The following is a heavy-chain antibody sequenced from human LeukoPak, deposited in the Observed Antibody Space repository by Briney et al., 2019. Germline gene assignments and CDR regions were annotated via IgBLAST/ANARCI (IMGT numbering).Heavy chain of an antibody. CDR1: GYRFTNYW. J-gene: IGHJ4*02. CDR3: AGWGGVSIDF. V-gene: IGHV5-51*01. Sequence: HGESLQISCKGSGYRFTNYWIGWVRQMPGKGLEWMGIIYPGDSDTRYSPSFQGQVTISADKSSSTAYLQWGSLKDSDTAIYSCAGWGGVSIDFWGQGTLATVSS. D-gene: IGHD2/OR15-2a*01. CDR2: IYPGDSDT.